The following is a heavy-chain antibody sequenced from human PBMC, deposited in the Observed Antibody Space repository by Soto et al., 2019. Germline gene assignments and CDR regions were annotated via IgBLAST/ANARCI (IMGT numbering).Heavy chain of an antibody. CDR2: ISSSGSTI. CDR3: ARGYSSGWSAEYFQH. CDR1: GFSFSTYE. Sequence: GESLKISCAPSGFSFSTYEMSWVRQAPGKGLEWVSYISSSGSTIHYADSVKGRFTTSRDNARYSLYLQMNSLRAEDTAVYYCARGYSSGWSAEYFQHWGQGTMVTVSS. J-gene: IGHJ1*01. V-gene: IGHV3-48*03. D-gene: IGHD6-19*01.